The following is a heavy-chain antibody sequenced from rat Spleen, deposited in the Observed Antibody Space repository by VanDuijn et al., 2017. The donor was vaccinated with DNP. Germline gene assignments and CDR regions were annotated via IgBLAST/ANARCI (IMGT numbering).Heavy chain of an antibody. V-gene: IGHV5S10*01. Sequence: EVQLVESGGGLVQSGRSLKVSCAASGFTFSDYNMAWVRQAPKKGLEWVATITYDGSKTYYRDSVKGRFTISRDNAKSTLYLQMDSLRSEDTATYYCARHGLITSRDWFAYWGQGTLVTVSS. CDR3: ARHGLITSRDWFAY. CDR2: ITYDGSKT. J-gene: IGHJ3*01. D-gene: IGHD1-10*01. CDR1: GFTFSDYN.